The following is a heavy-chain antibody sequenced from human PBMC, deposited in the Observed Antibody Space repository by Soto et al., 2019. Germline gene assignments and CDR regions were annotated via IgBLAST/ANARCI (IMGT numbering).Heavy chain of an antibody. Sequence: SETLSLTCNVSGASMRSYSWTWMRLSPGKGLEWIGGIFYSGSSNLSPSLRSRLSISIDTSKNKFSLMLKSVTAADTAVYYCARDLRCCGLDVWGQGTTVTVSS. V-gene: IGHV4-59*01. CDR1: GASMRSYS. CDR2: IFYSGSS. J-gene: IGHJ6*02. CDR3: ARDLRCCGLDV. D-gene: IGHD3-9*01.